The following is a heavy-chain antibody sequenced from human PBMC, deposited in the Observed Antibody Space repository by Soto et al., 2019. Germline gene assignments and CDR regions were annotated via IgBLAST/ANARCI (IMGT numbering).Heavy chain of an antibody. D-gene: IGHD3-10*01. CDR2: IKSKTDGGTT. V-gene: IGHV3-15*01. Sequence: GGSLRLSCAASGFTFSNAWMSWVRQAPGKGLEWVGRIKSKTDGGTTDYAAPVKGRFTISRDDSKNTLYLQMNSLKTEDTAVYYCTTGFPPGFGELSDDAFDIWGQGTMVTVSS. CDR1: GFTFSNAW. CDR3: TTGFPPGFGELSDDAFDI. J-gene: IGHJ3*02.